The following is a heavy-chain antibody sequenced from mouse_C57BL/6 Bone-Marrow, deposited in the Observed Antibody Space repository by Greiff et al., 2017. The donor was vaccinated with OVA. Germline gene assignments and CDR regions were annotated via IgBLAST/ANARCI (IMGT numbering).Heavy chain of an antibody. CDR1: GYTFTSYG. CDR3: ARGGIYVWYFDV. CDR2: IYPRSGNT. D-gene: IGHD1-3*01. J-gene: IGHJ1*03. Sequence: VQLQQSGAELARPGASVKLSCKASGYTFTSYGISWVKQRTGQGLEWIGEIYPRSGNTYYNEKFKGKATLTADKSSSTEYMELRSLTSEDSAVYFCARGGIYVWYFDVWGTGTTVTVSS. V-gene: IGHV1-81*01.